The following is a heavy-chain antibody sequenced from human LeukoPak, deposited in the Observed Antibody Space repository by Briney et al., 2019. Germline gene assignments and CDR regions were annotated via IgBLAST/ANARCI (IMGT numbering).Heavy chain of an antibody. Sequence: SETLSLTCSVSGGSISNYYWSWIRQPPGKGLEWIGYIYYSGSTNYNPSLKSRVTISVDTSKTQFSLELSSVTAADTAVYYCATGTQSIAVAGTFDYWGQGTLVTVSS. CDR2: IYYSGST. D-gene: IGHD6-19*01. CDR3: ATGTQSIAVAGTFDY. CDR1: GGSISNYY. J-gene: IGHJ4*02. V-gene: IGHV4-59*01.